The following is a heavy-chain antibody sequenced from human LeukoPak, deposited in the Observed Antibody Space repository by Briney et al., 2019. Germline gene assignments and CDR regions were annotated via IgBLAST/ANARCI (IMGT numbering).Heavy chain of an antibody. J-gene: IGHJ5*02. Sequence: SETLSLTCTVSGGSISSYYWSWIRQPPGKGLEWIGYIYYSGSTYYKPSLKSRVTISVDTSKNQFSLKLSSVTAADTAVYYCARGGFTMVRGVFPHNWFDPWGQGTLVTVSS. CDR3: ARGGFTMVRGVFPHNWFDP. CDR1: GGSISSYY. D-gene: IGHD3-10*01. CDR2: IYYSGST. V-gene: IGHV4-59*01.